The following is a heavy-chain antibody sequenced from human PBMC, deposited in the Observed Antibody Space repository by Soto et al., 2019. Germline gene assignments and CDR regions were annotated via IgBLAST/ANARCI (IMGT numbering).Heavy chain of an antibody. J-gene: IGHJ6*02. CDR2: IIPIFGTA. CDR3: ASTSGYCSGTSCYRYFYYYGMDV. D-gene: IGHD2-2*02. CDR1: GGTFSSYA. V-gene: IGHV1-69*06. Sequence: SVKVTCKASGGTFSSYAISWVRQAPGQGLEWMGGIIPIFGTANYAQKLQGRVTITADKSTSTAYMELRSLRSDDTAVYYCASTSGYCSGTSCYRYFYYYGMDVWGQGTTVTVSS.